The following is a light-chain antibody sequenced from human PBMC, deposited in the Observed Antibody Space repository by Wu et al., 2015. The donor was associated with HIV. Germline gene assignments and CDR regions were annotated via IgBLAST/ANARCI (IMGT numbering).Light chain of an antibody. CDR1: QDISNY. V-gene: IGKV1-9*01. CDR3: QQLNTSPPT. Sequence: DIQLTQSPSFLSASIRDSVTITCRASQDISNYLAWYQQKPGKAPKLLIYAASTLQSGVPSGFSGSGSGTEFTLTISSLQPEDFASYYCQQLNTSPPTFGGGTKVEI. J-gene: IGKJ4*01. CDR2: AAS.